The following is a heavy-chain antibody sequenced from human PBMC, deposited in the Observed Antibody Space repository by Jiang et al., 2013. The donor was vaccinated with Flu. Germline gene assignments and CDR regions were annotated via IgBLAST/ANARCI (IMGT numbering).Heavy chain of an antibody. Sequence: TYYRSKWYNDYAVSVKSRITINPDTSKNQFSLQLNSVTPEDTAVYYCARNHYSSSWDYWGQGTLVTVSS. CDR2: TYYRSKWYN. D-gene: IGHD6-13*01. V-gene: IGHV6-1*01. CDR3: ARNHYSSSWDY. J-gene: IGHJ4*02.